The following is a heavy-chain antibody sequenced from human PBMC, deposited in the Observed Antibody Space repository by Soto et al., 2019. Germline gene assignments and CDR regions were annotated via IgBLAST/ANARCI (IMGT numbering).Heavy chain of an antibody. V-gene: IGHV1-3*01. Sequence: ETVASVKVSCKASGYTFTSYAMHWVRQAPGQRLEWMGWINAGNGNTKYSQKFQGRVTITRDTSASTAYMELSSLRSEDTAVYYCARVGVVVAATAIDYWGQGTLVTAPQ. D-gene: IGHD2-15*01. CDR3: ARVGVVVAATAIDY. CDR1: GYTFTSYA. J-gene: IGHJ4*02. CDR2: INAGNGNT.